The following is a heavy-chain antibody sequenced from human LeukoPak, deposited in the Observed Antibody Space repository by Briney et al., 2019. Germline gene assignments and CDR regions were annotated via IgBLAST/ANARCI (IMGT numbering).Heavy chain of an antibody. D-gene: IGHD6-19*01. CDR2: IYTGGHI. J-gene: IGHJ3*01. CDR1: GFTVSNTY. CDR3: ARDRRSGWGHAFDV. Sequence: GGSLRLSCTASGFTVSNTYVTWVRQAPGKGLEWVSVIYTGGHIYYADSVKGRFTISSDYSKNTVYLQLNNVRAGDTAVYYCARDRRSGWGHAFDVWGHGTMVTVSS. V-gene: IGHV3-53*05.